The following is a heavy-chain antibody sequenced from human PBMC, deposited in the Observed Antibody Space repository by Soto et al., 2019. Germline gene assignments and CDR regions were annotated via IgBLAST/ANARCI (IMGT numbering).Heavy chain of an antibody. V-gene: IGHV4-59*01. J-gene: IGHJ3*02. CDR2: IYYSGST. D-gene: IGHD3-9*01. CDR3: ARALILTGYYIHDAFDI. CDR1: GGSISSYY. Sequence: QVQLQDSGPGLVKPSETLSLTCTVSGGSISSYYWSWIRQPPGKGLEWIGYIYYSGSTNYNPSLKSRVTISVDTSKIQFSLKLSSVTAADTAVYSCARALILTGYYIHDAFDIWGQATMVTVSS.